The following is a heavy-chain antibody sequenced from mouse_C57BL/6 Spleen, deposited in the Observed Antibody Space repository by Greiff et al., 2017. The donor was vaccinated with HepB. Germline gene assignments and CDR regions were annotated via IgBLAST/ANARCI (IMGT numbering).Heavy chain of an antibody. CDR1: GYAFSSYW. J-gene: IGHJ2*01. D-gene: IGHD1-1*01. CDR3: ARGGFYYYGSKLGIFDY. Sequence: QVQLQQSGAELVKPGASVKISCKASGYAFSSYWMNWVKQRPGKGLEWIGQIYPGDGDTNYNGKFKGKATLTADKSSSTAYMQLSSLTSEDSAVYFCARGGFYYYGSKLGIFDYWGQGTTLTVSS. V-gene: IGHV1-80*01. CDR2: IYPGDGDT.